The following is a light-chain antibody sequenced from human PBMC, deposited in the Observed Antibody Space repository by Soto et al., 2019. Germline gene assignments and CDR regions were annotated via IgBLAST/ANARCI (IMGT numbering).Light chain of an antibody. CDR1: QSVSSY. CDR3: QQRSNWPSIT. CDR2: DAS. Sequence: EIVLTQSPATLPLSPGERATLSCRASQSVSSYLAWYQQKPGQAPRLLIYDASNRATGIPARFSGSGSGTDFTITISSLEPEDFAVYYCQQRSNWPSITFGQGTRLEIK. V-gene: IGKV3-11*01. J-gene: IGKJ5*01.